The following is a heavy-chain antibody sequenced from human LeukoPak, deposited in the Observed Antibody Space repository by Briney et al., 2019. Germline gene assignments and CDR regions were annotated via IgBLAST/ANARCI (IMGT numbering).Heavy chain of an antibody. D-gene: IGHD6-13*01. CDR1: GGSISSGGYY. CDR3: ARDALVDAFDI. Sequence: SETLSLTCTVSGGSISSGGYYWSWIRQPPGKGLEWIGYIYHSGSTYYNPSLKSRVTISVDRSKNQFSLKLSSVTAADTAVYYCARDALVDAFDIWGQGTMVTVSS. J-gene: IGHJ3*02. CDR2: IYHSGST. V-gene: IGHV4-30-2*01.